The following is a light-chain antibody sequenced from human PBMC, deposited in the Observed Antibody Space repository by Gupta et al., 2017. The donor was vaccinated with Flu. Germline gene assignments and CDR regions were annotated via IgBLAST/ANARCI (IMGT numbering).Light chain of an antibody. CDR2: LGS. Sequence: DIVLTQSPLSLPVTPGEPASISCRSSQSLLHSNGYNYLDWYLQKPGRSPQLLIYLGSNRASGVPDRFSGSGSGTDFTLKISRGEAEDVGIYYFKQARQIQTFGQGTKVEIK. CDR1: QSLLHSNGYNY. V-gene: IGKV2-28*01. CDR3: KQARQIQT. J-gene: IGKJ1*01.